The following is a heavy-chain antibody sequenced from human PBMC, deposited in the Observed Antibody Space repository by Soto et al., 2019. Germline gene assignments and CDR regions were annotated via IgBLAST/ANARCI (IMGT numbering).Heavy chain of an antibody. CDR1: GYTFTSCG. CDR2: ISAYNGNT. CDR3: ARVGRGYDYIWGRPLGDAFDI. Sequence: GASVKVSCKASGYTFTSCGISWMRQAPGQGLEWMGWISAYNGNTNYAKTLQGRVTMTTDTYTSTAYMELRSLRSDDTAVYYCARVGRGYDYIWGRPLGDAFDIWGQGTMVTVSS. J-gene: IGHJ3*02. V-gene: IGHV1-18*01. D-gene: IGHD3-16*01.